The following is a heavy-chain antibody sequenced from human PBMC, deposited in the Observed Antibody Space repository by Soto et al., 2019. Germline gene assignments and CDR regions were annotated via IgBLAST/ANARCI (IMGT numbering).Heavy chain of an antibody. Sequence: SETLSLTCTVSGGSISSYYWSWIRQPPGKGLEWIGYIYYSGSTNYNPSLKSRVTISVDTSKNQFSLKLSSVTAADTAVYYCARSPHGGNRKGWFDPWGQGTLVTVSS. CDR2: IYYSGST. V-gene: IGHV4-59*01. CDR3: ARSPHGGNRKGWFDP. D-gene: IGHD2-15*01. CDR1: GGSISSYY. J-gene: IGHJ5*02.